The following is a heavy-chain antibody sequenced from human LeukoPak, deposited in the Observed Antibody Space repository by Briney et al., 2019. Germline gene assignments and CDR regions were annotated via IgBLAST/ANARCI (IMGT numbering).Heavy chain of an antibody. CDR3: AREPLLRYFDWLPKRYFDY. Sequence: PGGSLRLSCAASGFTFSSYSMNWVRQAPGKGLEWVSSISSSSSYIYYADSVKGRFTISRDNAKNSLYLQMNSLRAEDTAVYYCAREPLLRYFDWLPKRYFDYWGQGTLVTVSS. V-gene: IGHV3-21*01. J-gene: IGHJ4*02. CDR1: GFTFSSYS. CDR2: ISSSSSYI. D-gene: IGHD3-9*01.